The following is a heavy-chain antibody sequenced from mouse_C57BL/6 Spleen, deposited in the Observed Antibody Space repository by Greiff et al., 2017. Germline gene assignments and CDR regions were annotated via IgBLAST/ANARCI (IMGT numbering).Heavy chain of an antibody. CDR3: TLLDYAMDY. CDR1: GYTFTSYW. Sequence: QVQLQQPGAELVRPGSSVKLSCKASGYTFTSYWMHWVKQRPIQGLEWIGNIDPSDSETHYNQKFKDKATLTVDKYSSTAYMQLSSLTSEYSAVYDCTLLDYAMDYWGQGTSGTVSS. CDR2: IDPSDSET. J-gene: IGHJ4*01. V-gene: IGHV1-52*01.